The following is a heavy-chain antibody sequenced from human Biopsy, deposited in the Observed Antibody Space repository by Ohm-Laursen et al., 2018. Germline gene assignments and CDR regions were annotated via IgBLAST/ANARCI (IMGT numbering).Heavy chain of an antibody. CDR1: GFSFSYYG. CDR2: IWYDGTNK. D-gene: IGHD3-16*01. J-gene: IGHJ6*02. V-gene: IGHV3-33*06. Sequence: SLRLSCAAAGFSFSYYGMHWVRQAPGRGLEWVAVIWYDGTNKYYAESVEGRFTISRDNSKNMVYLQMGSLTVEDTAVYYCAKVHDSGYYYYSMDVWGQGTTVTVSS. CDR3: AKVHDSGYYYYSMDV.